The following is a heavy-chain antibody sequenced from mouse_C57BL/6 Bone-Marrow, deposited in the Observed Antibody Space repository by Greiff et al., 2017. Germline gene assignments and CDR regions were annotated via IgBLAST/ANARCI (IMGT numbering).Heavy chain of an antibody. CDR2: ISNGGGST. V-gene: IGHV5-12*01. CDR1: GFTFSDYY. D-gene: IGHD1-1*01. Sequence: EVQRVESGGGLVQPGGSLKLSCAASGFTFSDYYMYWVRQTPEKRLEWVAYISNGGGSTYYPDTVKGRFTISRDNAQNTLYLQMSRLRSEDTAMYYCARHGDYGSSYFDYWGQGTTLTVSS. CDR3: ARHGDYGSSYFDY. J-gene: IGHJ2*01.